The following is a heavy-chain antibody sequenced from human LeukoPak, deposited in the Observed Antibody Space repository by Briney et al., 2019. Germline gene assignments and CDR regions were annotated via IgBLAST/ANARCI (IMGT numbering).Heavy chain of an antibody. CDR3: ARDGIATVFDAFDI. CDR1: GFTFSSYG. CDR2: IWYDGSNK. D-gene: IGHD4-17*01. Sequence: GRSLRLSCAASGFTFSSYGMHWVRQAPGKGLEWVAVIWYDGSNKYYADSVKGRFTISRDNSKNTLYLQMNSLRAEDTAVYCCARDGIATVFDAFDIWGQGTMVTVSS. V-gene: IGHV3-33*01. J-gene: IGHJ3*02.